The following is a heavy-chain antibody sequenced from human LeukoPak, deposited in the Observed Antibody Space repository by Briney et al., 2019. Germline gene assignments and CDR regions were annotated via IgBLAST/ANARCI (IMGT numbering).Heavy chain of an antibody. Sequence: SGGSLRLSCAASGFTVSSNYMSRVRQAPGKGLEWVSVIYSGGSTYYADSVKGRFTISRDNSKNTLYLQMNSLRAEDTAVYYCARARRRITMVRGAPDAFDSWGQGTMVTVSS. D-gene: IGHD3-10*01. J-gene: IGHJ3*02. CDR3: ARARRRITMVRGAPDAFDS. CDR2: IYSGGST. CDR1: GFTVSSNY. V-gene: IGHV3-53*01.